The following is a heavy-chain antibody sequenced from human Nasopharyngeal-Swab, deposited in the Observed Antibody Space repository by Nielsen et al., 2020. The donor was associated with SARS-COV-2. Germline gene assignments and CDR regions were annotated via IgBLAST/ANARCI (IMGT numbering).Heavy chain of an antibody. D-gene: IGHD3-22*01. CDR2: IYPGDSDT. CDR3: ARHYYDSSGYYGDY. J-gene: IGHJ4*02. V-gene: IGHV5-51*01. CDR1: EYSFTSYW. Sequence: GESLKISCKASEYSFTSYWIGWVRQIPGKGLGWMGIIYPGDSDTSYSPFFQGQVTISADKSISTAYLQWSSLKASDTAMYYCARHYYDSSGYYGDYWGQGTLVTVSS.